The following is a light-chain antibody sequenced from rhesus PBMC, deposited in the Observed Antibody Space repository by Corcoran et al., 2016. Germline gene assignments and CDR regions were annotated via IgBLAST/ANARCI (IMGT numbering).Light chain of an antibody. CDR1: QSVSSN. Sequence: EIVMTQSPGTLSLSPGERATLSCRASQSVSSNLAWYQQNPGQAPRLLMYDTSTRAPVVPDRFSGSGSGTGFTLTIRSREPEDFGVYYGQQESNSPFTFGPGTKLDIK. V-gene: IGKV3-35*01. CDR3: QQESNSPFT. J-gene: IGKJ3*01. CDR2: DTS.